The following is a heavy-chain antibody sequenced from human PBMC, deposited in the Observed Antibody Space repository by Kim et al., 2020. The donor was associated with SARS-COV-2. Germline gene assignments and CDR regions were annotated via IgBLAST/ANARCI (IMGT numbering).Heavy chain of an antibody. Sequence: GGSLRLSCAASGFTFDDYAMHWVRQAPGKGLEWVSGISWNSGSIGYADSVKGRFTISRDNAKNSLYLQMNSLRAEDTALYYCAKDDSYDILTFDYWGQG. CDR3: AKDDSYDILTFDY. CDR1: GFTFDDYA. CDR2: ISWNSGSI. J-gene: IGHJ4*02. D-gene: IGHD3-9*01. V-gene: IGHV3-9*01.